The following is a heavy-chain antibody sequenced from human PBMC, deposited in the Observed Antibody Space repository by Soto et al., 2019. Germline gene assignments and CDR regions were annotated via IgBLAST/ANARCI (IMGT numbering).Heavy chain of an antibody. CDR3: ARDQAYDSRGRDAFDI. D-gene: IGHD3-22*01. CDR1: GYTFTSYG. CDR2: ISAYNGNT. V-gene: IGHV1-18*01. J-gene: IGHJ3*02. Sequence: QVQLVQSGAEVKKPGASVKVSCKASGYTFTSYGISWVRQAPGQGLEWMGWISAYNGNTNYAQKLQGRVTMTTDTSTSTAYMELRSPRSDDTAVYYCARDQAYDSRGRDAFDIRGQGKMVTVSS.